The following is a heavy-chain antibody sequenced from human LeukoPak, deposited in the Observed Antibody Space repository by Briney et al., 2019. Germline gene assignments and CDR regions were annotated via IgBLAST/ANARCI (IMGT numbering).Heavy chain of an antibody. CDR2: IYDSGTT. V-gene: IGHV4-39*01. CDR3: ATHRRSGSGGSENAFEI. D-gene: IGHD5-12*01. CDR1: GDSTSSSTYY. J-gene: IGHJ3*02. Sequence: SETLSLTCTVSGDSTSSSTYYWDWIRQAPGKGGEWIGNIYDSGTTHYNPSLKSRITISGDARKNEFSLKLNSLTAADTAIYYCATHRRSGSGGSENAFEIWGQGTMVTVSS.